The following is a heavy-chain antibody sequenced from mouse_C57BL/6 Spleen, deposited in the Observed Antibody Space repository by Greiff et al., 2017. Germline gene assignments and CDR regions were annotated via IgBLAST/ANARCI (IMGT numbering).Heavy chain of an antibody. CDR1: GYTFTSYW. CDR3: ARGHFYYSNSYWYFDV. V-gene: IGHV1-55*01. D-gene: IGHD2-5*01. J-gene: IGHJ1*03. CDR2: IYPGSGST. Sequence: QVQLKQPGAELVKPGASVKMSCKASGYTFTSYWITWVKQRPGQGLEWIGDIYPGSGSTNYNEKFKSKATLTVDTSSSTAYMQLSSLTSEDSAVYYCARGHFYYSNSYWYFDVWGTGTTVTVSS.